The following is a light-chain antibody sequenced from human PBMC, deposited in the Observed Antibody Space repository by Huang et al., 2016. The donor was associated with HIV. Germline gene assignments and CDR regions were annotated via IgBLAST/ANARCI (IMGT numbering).Light chain of an antibody. Sequence: AVQLTQSPSSLSASVGDTVIISCRASQDIGTSLAWYQQRTGRSPKLLISAPSTFQTGVPSRFSGDSAGTYFTLFITNLQPEDFATYYCQQLHTYPITFGQGTRLDMK. V-gene: IGKV1-13*02. CDR2: APS. CDR1: QDIGTS. CDR3: QQLHTYPIT. J-gene: IGKJ5*01.